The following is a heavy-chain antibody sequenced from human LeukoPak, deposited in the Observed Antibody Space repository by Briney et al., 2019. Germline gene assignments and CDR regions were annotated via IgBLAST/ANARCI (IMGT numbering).Heavy chain of an antibody. Sequence: SETLSLTCAVYGGSFSGYYWTWIRQPPGKGLECIGEVNHSGGTNYNPSLKSRVTISVDTSKNQFSLKLSSVTAADTAVYYCASFLVKQWLLPFDYWGQGTLVTVSS. CDR2: VNHSGGT. J-gene: IGHJ4*02. CDR1: GGSFSGYY. CDR3: ASFLVKQWLLPFDY. V-gene: IGHV4-34*01. D-gene: IGHD6-19*01.